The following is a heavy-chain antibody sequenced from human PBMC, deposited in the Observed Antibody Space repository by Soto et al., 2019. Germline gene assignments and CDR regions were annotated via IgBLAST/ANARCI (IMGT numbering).Heavy chain of an antibody. CDR3: ARGEALRYCSSTSCYAFDI. Sequence: SETLSLTCTVSGGSISSYYWSWIRQPPGKGLEWIGYIYYSGSTNYNPSLKSRVTISVDTSKNQFSLKLSSVNAADTAVYYCARGEALRYCSSTSCYAFDIWGQGTMVTVSS. CDR1: GGSISSYY. V-gene: IGHV4-59*01. D-gene: IGHD2-2*01. J-gene: IGHJ3*02. CDR2: IYYSGST.